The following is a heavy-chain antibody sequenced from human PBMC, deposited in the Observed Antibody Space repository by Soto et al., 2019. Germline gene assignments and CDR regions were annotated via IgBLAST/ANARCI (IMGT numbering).Heavy chain of an antibody. CDR2: IDPSDSYT. D-gene: IGHD5-12*01. CDR3: ARSGYSSHGMDV. J-gene: IGHJ6*02. Sequence: GAALKISCKGSGYSFTSYWISWVRQMPGKGLEWMGRIDPSDSYTNYSPSFQGHVTISADKSISTAYLQWSSLKASDTAMYYCARSGYSSHGMDVWGQGTTVTVSS. CDR1: GYSFTSYW. V-gene: IGHV5-10-1*01.